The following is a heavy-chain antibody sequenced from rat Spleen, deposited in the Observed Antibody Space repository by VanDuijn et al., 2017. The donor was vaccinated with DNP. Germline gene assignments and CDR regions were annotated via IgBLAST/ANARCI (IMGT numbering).Heavy chain of an antibody. CDR2: IPSGGSNT. D-gene: IGHD4-3*01. V-gene: IGHV5-25*01. J-gene: IGHJ1*01. CDR1: GFTFSSFA. CDR3: AKDGGVYWYFDF. Sequence: EVQLVESGGCLVQPGRSLKLSCAASGFTFSSFAMAWVRQAPKKGLEWVATIPSGGSNTYYPDSVKGRFTISIDNAKSTLYLQMDSLRSEDTATYYCAKDGGVYWYFDFWGPGTMVTVSS.